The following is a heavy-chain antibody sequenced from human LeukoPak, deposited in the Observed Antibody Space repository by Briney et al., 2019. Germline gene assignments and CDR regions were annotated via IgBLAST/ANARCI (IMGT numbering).Heavy chain of an antibody. V-gene: IGHV3-9*01. CDR3: ARDYSSSFHFDY. Sequence: GRSLRLSCAASGFTFDDYAMHWVRQAPGKGLEWVSGISWNSGSIGYADSVKGRFTISRDNAKNSLYLQMNSLRAEDTALYYCARDYSSSFHFDYWGQGTLVTVSS. J-gene: IGHJ4*02. CDR2: ISWNSGSI. D-gene: IGHD6-13*01. CDR1: GFTFDDYA.